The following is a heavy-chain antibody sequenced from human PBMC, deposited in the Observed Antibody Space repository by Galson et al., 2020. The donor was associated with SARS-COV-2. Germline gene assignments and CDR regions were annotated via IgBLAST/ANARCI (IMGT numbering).Heavy chain of an antibody. V-gene: IGHV3-30*04. CDR1: GFTFSGYA. Sequence: GGSLRLSCAGSGFTFSGYAMHWVRQAPGQGLEWVAVVSNDGNGKYDADSVKGRFTISRDNSMHTVFLQMNSLRAEDTAVYYCARENYFGSGSLDGLDIWGQGTMVTVSS. CDR2: VSNDGNGK. CDR3: ARENYFGSGSLDGLDI. D-gene: IGHD3-10*01. J-gene: IGHJ3*02.